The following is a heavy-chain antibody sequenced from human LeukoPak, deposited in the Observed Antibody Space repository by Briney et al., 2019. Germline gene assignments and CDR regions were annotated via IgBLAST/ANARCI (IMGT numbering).Heavy chain of an antibody. V-gene: IGHV3-30*18. CDR3: AKDGTQLRYLDS. J-gene: IGHJ4*02. Sequence: PGGSLRLSCAVSGFTFSSYGIHWVRQAPGKGLEWVAVISYDGSDKYYEDSVKGRFTISRDNYKNTLFLQMNRLRAEDTAVYYCAKDGTQLRYLDSWGQGTLVTVSS. CDR1: GFTFSSYG. D-gene: IGHD3-9*01. CDR2: ISYDGSDK.